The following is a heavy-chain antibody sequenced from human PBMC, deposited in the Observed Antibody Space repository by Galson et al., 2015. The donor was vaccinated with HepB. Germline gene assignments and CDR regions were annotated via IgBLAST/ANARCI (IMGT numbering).Heavy chain of an antibody. Sequence: SVKVSCKASGGTFSSYTISWVRQAPGQGLEWMGRIIPILGIANYAQKFQGRVTITADKSTSTAYMELSSLRSEDTAVYYCARASSSSSRHYYYYGMDVWGQGTTVTVSS. CDR1: GGTFSSYT. CDR3: ARASSSSSRHYYYYGMDV. D-gene: IGHD6-6*01. V-gene: IGHV1-69*02. CDR2: IIPILGIA. J-gene: IGHJ6*02.